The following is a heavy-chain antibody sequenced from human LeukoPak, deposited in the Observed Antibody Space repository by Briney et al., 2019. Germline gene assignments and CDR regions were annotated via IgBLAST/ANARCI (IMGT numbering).Heavy chain of an antibody. D-gene: IGHD3-22*01. CDR1: GYSFTSYW. CDR3: VTYYYDSSGYSYYFDY. V-gene: IGHV5-51*01. Sequence: GESLKISCKGSGYSFTSYWIGWVRQMPGKGLEWMGIIYPGDSDTRYSPPFQGQVTISADKSISTAYLQWSSLKASDTAMYYCVTYYYDSSGYSYYFDYWGQGTLVTVSS. J-gene: IGHJ4*02. CDR2: IYPGDSDT.